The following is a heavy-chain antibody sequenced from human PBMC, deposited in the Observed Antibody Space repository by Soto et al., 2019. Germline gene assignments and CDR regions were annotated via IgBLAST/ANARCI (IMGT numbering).Heavy chain of an antibody. J-gene: IGHJ4*02. CDR2: IYYTGST. D-gene: IGHD6-6*01. CDR3: AREFSNSPEAFDS. CDR1: GGSVNSDNFY. V-gene: IGHV4-61*01. Sequence: KTSETLSLTCTVSGGSVNSDNFYWSWIRQPPGRGLEWIGYIYYTGSTNYNPSLKSRVTISIDTSRNQFSLKLSSVTAADTAVYYCAREFSNSPEAFDSWGQGRLVTVYS.